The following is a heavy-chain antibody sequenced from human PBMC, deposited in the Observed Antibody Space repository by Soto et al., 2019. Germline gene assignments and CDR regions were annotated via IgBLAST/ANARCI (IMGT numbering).Heavy chain of an antibody. Sequence: PGGSLRLSCAASGFTFSSFAMHWVRQAPGKGLEWLAVISSDVVNYYYAESVKGRFTISRDNSKNTLYLQMNSLRNEDTAVYYWARGGAWTPEGLGYWGQGTLVPVSS. D-gene: IGHD2-15*01. CDR2: ISSDVVNY. CDR1: GFTFSSFA. CDR3: ARGGAWTPEGLGY. J-gene: IGHJ4*02. V-gene: IGHV3-30*03.